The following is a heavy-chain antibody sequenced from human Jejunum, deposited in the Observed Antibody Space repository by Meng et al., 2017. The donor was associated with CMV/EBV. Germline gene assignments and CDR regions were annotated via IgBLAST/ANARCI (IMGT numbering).Heavy chain of an antibody. CDR2: LVVVA. J-gene: IGHJ3*02. D-gene: IGHD1-26*01. CDR3: AREDLWELGACDI. V-gene: IGHV3-38-3*01. Sequence: SLRLSCAAYEFGGSNNEKGWGRQAPGKGLEWSHSLVVVAHATQTPGGADSSSPETIPRMNSLRAEDTAVYYCAREDLWELGACDIWGQGTMVTVSS. CDR1: EFGGSNNE.